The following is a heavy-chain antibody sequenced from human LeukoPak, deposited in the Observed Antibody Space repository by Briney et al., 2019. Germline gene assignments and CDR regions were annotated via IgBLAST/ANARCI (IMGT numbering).Heavy chain of an antibody. CDR1: GYTFTSYY. Sequence: GASVKVSCKASGYTFTSYYMHWVRQAPGQGLEWMGIINPSGGSTSYAQKFQGRVTMTRDTSTSTVYMELSSLRSEDTAVYYCARGHPRIPANQQYCSSTSCPQQPDYWGQGTLVTVSS. D-gene: IGHD2-2*01. CDR3: ARGHPRIPANQQYCSSTSCPQQPDY. J-gene: IGHJ4*02. CDR2: INPSGGST. V-gene: IGHV1-46*01.